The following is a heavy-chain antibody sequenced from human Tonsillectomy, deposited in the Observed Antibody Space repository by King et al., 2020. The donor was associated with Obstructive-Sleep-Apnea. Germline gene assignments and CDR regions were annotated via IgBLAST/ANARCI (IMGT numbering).Heavy chain of an antibody. Sequence: QLQESGPGLVKPSGTLSLTCTVSGGSITSSSYYWGWIRQPPGKGLEWVGNIYYSGSTHYNPSLRSRVTISVDTSKNRFSLNLSSATAADTAVYYCAIDTNYYDSSGYYLTSTDYWGQGTLVTVSS. J-gene: IGHJ4*02. D-gene: IGHD3-22*01. CDR3: AIDTNYYDSSGYYLTSTDY. CDR1: GGSITSSSYY. CDR2: IYYSGST. V-gene: IGHV4-39*07.